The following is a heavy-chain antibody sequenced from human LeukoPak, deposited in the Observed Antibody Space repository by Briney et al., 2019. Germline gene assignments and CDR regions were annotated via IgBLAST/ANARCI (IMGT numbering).Heavy chain of an antibody. V-gene: IGHV1-69*13. CDR3: ARGAPGGSAVVPAAYFDY. CDR2: IIPIFGTA. J-gene: IGHJ4*02. D-gene: IGHD2-2*01. CDR1: GGTFSSYA. Sequence: SVKVSCKAPGGTFSSYAISWVRQAPGQGLEWMGGIIPIFGTANYAQKFQGRVTITADESTSTAYMELSSLRSEDTAVYYCARGAPGGSAVVPAAYFDYWGQGTLVTVSS.